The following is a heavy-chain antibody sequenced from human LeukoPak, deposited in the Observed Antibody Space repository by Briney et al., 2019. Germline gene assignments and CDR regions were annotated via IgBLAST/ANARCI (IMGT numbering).Heavy chain of an antibody. D-gene: IGHD3-3*01. CDR1: GFTFSSYA. CDR3: ARDGIRFLEWLFTQPTDTLLYYYYYMDV. Sequence: GGSLRLSCAASGFTFSSYAMSWVRQAPGKGLEWVSAISGSGGSTYYADSVKGRFTISRDNSKNTLYLQMNSLRAEDTAVYYCARDGIRFLEWLFTQPTDTLLYYYYYMDVWGKGTTVTVSS. CDR2: ISGSGGST. J-gene: IGHJ6*03. V-gene: IGHV3-23*01.